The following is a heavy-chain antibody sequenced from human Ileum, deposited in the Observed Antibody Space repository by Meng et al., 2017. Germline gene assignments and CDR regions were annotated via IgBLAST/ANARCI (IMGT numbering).Heavy chain of an antibody. CDR1: GFNIGDYL. D-gene: IGHD4-17*01. CDR3: AREHGEPH. J-gene: IGHJ4*02. Sequence: QVQLVESGGGLVKPGGSLRLSCAARGFNIGDYLMNWIRQPPGKGLEWVSYFSGSGGAIYADSVKGRFTVSRDNAKNTLYLQMNSLRVEDTAVYYCAREHGEPHWGSGTLVTVSS. V-gene: IGHV3-11*01. CDR2: FSGSGGAI.